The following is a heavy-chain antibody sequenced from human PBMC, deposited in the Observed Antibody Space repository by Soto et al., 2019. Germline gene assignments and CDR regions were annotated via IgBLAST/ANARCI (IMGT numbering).Heavy chain of an antibody. Sequence: QVQLVQSGAEVKKPGSSVKVSCKASGGTFSSDSFSWVRQAPGQGLEWMGGIIPMFATPNYAQKFQDRVTITADESTSTAYMQLSSLRSADTAVYYCARSGGLDRDFTYWGQGSLVTVSS. D-gene: IGHD2-15*01. CDR2: IIPMFATP. J-gene: IGHJ4*02. V-gene: IGHV1-69*12. CDR3: ARSGGLDRDFTY. CDR1: GGTFSSDS.